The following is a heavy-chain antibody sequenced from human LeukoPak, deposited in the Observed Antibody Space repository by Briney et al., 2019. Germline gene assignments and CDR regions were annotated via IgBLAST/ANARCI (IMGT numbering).Heavy chain of an antibody. CDR2: INLNSGGR. D-gene: IGHD5-24*01. J-gene: IGHJ6*02. CDR3: ARDLRRDGYNGIGRDV. Sequence: ASVKVSCKASGYTFTGYYMHWVRQAPGQGLEWMGWINLNSGGRNYAQKFQGRVTMTRDTSISTAYIELSRLRSDDTAVYYCARDLRRDGYNGIGRDVWGQGTTVTVSS. CDR1: GYTFTGYY. V-gene: IGHV1-2*02.